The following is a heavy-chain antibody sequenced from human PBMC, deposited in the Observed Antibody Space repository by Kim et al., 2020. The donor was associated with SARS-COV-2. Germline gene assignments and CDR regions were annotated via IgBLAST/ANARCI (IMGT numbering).Heavy chain of an antibody. Sequence: GGSLRLSCAASGFTFSSYAMHWVRQAPGKGLEWVAVISYDGSNKYYADSVKGRFTISRDNSKNTLYLQMNSLRAEDTAVYYCARPLLCFGATPNYYYGMDVWGQGTTVPVSS. CDR3: ARPLLCFGATPNYYYGMDV. V-gene: IGHV3-30*04. CDR1: GFTFSSYA. CDR2: ISYDGSNK. J-gene: IGHJ6*02. D-gene: IGHD3-10*01.